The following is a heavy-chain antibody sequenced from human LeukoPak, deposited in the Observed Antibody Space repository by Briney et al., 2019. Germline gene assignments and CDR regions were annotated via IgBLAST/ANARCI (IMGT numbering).Heavy chain of an antibody. CDR3: ARVNVCPRCHFDY. Sequence: RGSLRLSCAPSVFSLSSYWMHLVRQAPATGLLWVSRISPDGRSAIYADSVKRRYSISRDNAKNTLYLQMNSLRADDTVVYYCARVNVCPRCHFDYWGQGTLVTVSS. CDR2: ISPDGRSA. J-gene: IGHJ4*02. CDR1: VFSLSSYW. V-gene: IGHV3-74*01. D-gene: IGHD3-16*01.